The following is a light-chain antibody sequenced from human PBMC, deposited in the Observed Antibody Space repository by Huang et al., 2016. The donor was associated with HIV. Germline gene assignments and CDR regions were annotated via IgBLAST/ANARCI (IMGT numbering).Light chain of an antibody. CDR1: QSVSSY. CDR2: DVS. V-gene: IGKV3-11*01. Sequence: EIVLTQSPATLSLSPGERATLSCRASQSVSSYLAWYQQKPGQAPSLLIYDVSNRATGIPARFSGSGSGTDFTLTISSLEPEDFAVYYCQQRSNWPGITFGPGTKVDIK. J-gene: IGKJ3*01. CDR3: QQRSNWPGIT.